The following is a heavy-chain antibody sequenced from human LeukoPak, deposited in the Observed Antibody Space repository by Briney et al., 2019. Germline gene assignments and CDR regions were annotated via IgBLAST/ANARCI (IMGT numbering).Heavy chain of an antibody. CDR2: ITSGSTTV. CDR1: GFRFESHT. Sequence: GGSLRLSCGASGFRFESHTMGWVRQAPGKGLEWISSITSGSTTVYYGDSVRGRFTVSRDNAKNSLYLQMNNMRVSDTAVYFCARDVGDGEYFFDFWGQGTLVTVSS. J-gene: IGHJ4*02. D-gene: IGHD3-16*01. CDR3: ARDVGDGEYFFDF. V-gene: IGHV3-48*04.